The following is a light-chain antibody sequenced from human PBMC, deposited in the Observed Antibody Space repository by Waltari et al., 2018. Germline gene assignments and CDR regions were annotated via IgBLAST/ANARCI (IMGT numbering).Light chain of an antibody. CDR3: CSYTVTYLRL. CDR2: DVN. CDR1: SSDVGAYNY. J-gene: IGLJ2*01. Sequence: QSALTQPRSVSGSPGQSVTISCTGTSSDVGAYNYVSWYQHHAGKAPKVFIFDVNKRPEGVPDRFSGSKSGNTASLTISGLQAEDEGDYYCCSYTVTYLRLFGGGTRLTVL. V-gene: IGLV2-11*01.